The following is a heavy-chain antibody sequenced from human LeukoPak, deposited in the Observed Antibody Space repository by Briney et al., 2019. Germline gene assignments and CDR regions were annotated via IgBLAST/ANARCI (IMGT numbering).Heavy chain of an antibody. D-gene: IGHD1-14*01. Sequence: PGGSLRLSCAPSGFTFNNYAMAGVRQAPGKGLEWVSTISDSGGATHYADSVTGRFTISRDNSKNTLHLQLNSLRAEDTAVYYCARDVGGNHFFDYWGQGTLVTVSS. CDR1: GFTFNNYA. CDR3: ARDVGGNHFFDY. V-gene: IGHV3-23*01. J-gene: IGHJ4*02. CDR2: ISDSGGAT.